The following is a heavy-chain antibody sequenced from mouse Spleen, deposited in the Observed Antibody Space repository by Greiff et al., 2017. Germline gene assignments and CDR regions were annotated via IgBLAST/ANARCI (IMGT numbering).Heavy chain of an antibody. Sequence: VQGVESGPGLVAPSQSLSITCTVSGFSLTNYAVHWVRQSPGKGLEWLGVIRSDGSTDYNAAFISRLSISKDNSKSQVFFKMNSLQADDTAIYYCASLRDYAMDYWGQGTSVTVSS. J-gene: IGHJ4*01. CDR1: GFSLTNYA. V-gene: IGHV2-4-1*01. D-gene: IGHD2-12*01. CDR2: IRSDGST. CDR3: ASLRDYAMDY.